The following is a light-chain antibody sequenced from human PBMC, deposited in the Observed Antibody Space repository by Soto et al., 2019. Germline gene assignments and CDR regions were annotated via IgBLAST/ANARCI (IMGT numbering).Light chain of an antibody. CDR1: QSVSSY. Sequence: VLTLSPATLSSPPGERATRACRASQSVSSYLAWYQQKPGQAPRLLIYDTSNRATGIPDRFSGSGSGTDFTLTISRLEPEDFAVYYCQQHGRSPITFGQGTRLEIK. CDR2: DTS. CDR3: QQHGRSPIT. J-gene: IGKJ5*01. V-gene: IGKV3-20*01.